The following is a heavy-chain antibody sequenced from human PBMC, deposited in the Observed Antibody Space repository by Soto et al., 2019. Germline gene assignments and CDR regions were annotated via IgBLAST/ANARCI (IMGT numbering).Heavy chain of an antibody. CDR1: GFTFSSYG. D-gene: IGHD2-21*02. V-gene: IGHV3-30*18. Sequence: PGGSLRLSCAASGFTFSSYGMHWVRQAPGKGLEWVAVISYDGSNKYYADSVKGRFTISRDNSKNTLYLQMNSLRAEDTAVYYCAKDSRIVVVTATYDYWGQGTLVTVSS. J-gene: IGHJ4*02. CDR2: ISYDGSNK. CDR3: AKDSRIVVVTATYDY.